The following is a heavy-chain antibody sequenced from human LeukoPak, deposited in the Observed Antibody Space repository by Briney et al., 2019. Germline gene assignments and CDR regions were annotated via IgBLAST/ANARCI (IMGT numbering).Heavy chain of an antibody. Sequence: SETLSLTCTVSGGSISGNDYYWGWIRQPPGKEPEWIGNIYYSGSTQYNPSLKSRVIISVDTSKNQFSLKLYSVTAADTAVYYCARGRKYYYGSGSFSNWFDPWGQGTLVTVSS. CDR3: ARGRKYYYGSGSFSNWFDP. V-gene: IGHV4-39*01. D-gene: IGHD3-10*01. J-gene: IGHJ5*02. CDR1: GGSISGNDYY. CDR2: IYYSGST.